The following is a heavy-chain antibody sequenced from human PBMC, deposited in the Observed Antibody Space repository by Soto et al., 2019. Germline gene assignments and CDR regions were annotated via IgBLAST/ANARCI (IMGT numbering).Heavy chain of an antibody. Sequence: GGSLRLSCAASGFTFSNAWMSWVRQAPGKGLEWVGRIKSKTDGGTTDYAAPVKGRFTISRDDSKNTLYLQMNSLKTEDTAVYYCTTDPYQLLRDYYYYYMDVWGKGTTVTVSS. CDR2: IKSKTDGGTT. V-gene: IGHV3-15*01. CDR1: GFTFSNAW. CDR3: TTDPYQLLRDYYYYYMDV. D-gene: IGHD2-2*01. J-gene: IGHJ6*03.